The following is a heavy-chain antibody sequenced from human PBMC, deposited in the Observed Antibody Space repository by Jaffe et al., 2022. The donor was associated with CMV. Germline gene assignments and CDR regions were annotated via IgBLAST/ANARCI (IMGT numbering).Heavy chain of an antibody. CDR3: ARDQGGLEVVTAFDY. CDR2: ISSSSSTI. V-gene: IGHV3-48*02. CDR1: GFTFSSYS. Sequence: EVQLVESGGGLVQPGGSLRLSCAASGFTFSSYSMNWVRQAPGKGLEWVSYISSSSSTIYYADSVKGRFTISRDNAKNSLYLQMNSLRDEDTAVYYCARDQGGLEVVTAFDYWGQGTLVTVSS. J-gene: IGHJ4*02. D-gene: IGHD2-21*02.